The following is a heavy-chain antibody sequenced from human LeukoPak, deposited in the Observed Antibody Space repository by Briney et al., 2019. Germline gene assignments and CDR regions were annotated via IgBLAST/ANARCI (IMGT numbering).Heavy chain of an antibody. CDR2: IWYDGNNK. V-gene: IGHV3-33*08. CDR1: GFIFSHYG. CDR3: ARQHCSGGDCYFFD. D-gene: IGHD2-15*01. J-gene: IGHJ4*02. Sequence: GRSLRLSCAASGFIFSHYGMHWVRQAPGKGLEWVALIWYDGNNKYYADSVKGRFTISRDNSKNTLYLQLNSLRAEDTAVYYCARQHCSGGDCYFFDWGQGTLVTVSS.